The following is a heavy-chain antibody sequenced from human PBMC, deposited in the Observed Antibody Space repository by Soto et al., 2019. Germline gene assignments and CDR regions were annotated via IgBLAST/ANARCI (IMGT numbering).Heavy chain of an antibody. V-gene: IGHV4-59*01. CDR2: VYYSGST. CDR3: ARGYYDSSGQSNTFDI. D-gene: IGHD3-22*01. J-gene: IGHJ3*02. CDR1: GASISSSY. Sequence: SSETLSLTCTVSGASISSSYWSWIRQSPGKGLEWIGYVYYSGSTKYNPSLKSRVTISVDTSKNQFSLKLTSVTAADTAVYYCARGYYDSSGQSNTFDIWGQGTMVTVSS.